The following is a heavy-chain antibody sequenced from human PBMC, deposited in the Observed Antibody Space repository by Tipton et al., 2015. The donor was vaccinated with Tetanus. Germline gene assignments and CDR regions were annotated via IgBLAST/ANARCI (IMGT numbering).Heavy chain of an antibody. D-gene: IGHD2-21*02. CDR3: ARGMAEASNCGGDCYSDY. Sequence: SLRLSCAASGVAFSSFAMHWVRQAPGKGLEWVAVISYDGSKNNYADSVKGRFTISRDNSKNMLYLQMNSLTTEDTAVYYCARGMAEASNCGGDCYSDYWGQGPLVTVSS. CDR2: ISYDGSKN. V-gene: IGHV3-30*04. CDR1: GVAFSSFA. J-gene: IGHJ4*02.